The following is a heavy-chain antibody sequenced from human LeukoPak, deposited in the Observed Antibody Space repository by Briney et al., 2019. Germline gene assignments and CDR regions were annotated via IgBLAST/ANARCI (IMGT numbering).Heavy chain of an antibody. V-gene: IGHV4-34*01. CDR1: GGSFSGYY. CDR2: INHSGST. D-gene: IGHD6-19*01. CDR3: ARTSSGWYRGAFDI. J-gene: IGHJ3*02. Sequence: SETLSLTCAVYGGSFSGYYRSWIRQPPGKGLEWIGEINHSGSTNYNPSLKSRVTISVDTSKNQFSLKLSSVTAADTAVYYCARTSSGWYRGAFDIWGQGTMVTVSS.